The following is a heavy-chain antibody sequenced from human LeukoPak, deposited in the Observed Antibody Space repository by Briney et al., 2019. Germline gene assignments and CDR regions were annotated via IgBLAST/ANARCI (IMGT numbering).Heavy chain of an antibody. CDR2: FDPEDGGT. CDR1: GYTLTELS. Sequence: ASVKVSCKVSGYTLTELSMHWGRQAPGKGLEWMGGFDPEDGGTIYAQKFQGRVTMTEDTSTDTAYMELSSLRSEDTAVYYCATDYRSGSYFWFDPWGQGTLVTVSS. V-gene: IGHV1-24*01. J-gene: IGHJ5*02. CDR3: ATDYRSGSYFWFDP. D-gene: IGHD3-10*01.